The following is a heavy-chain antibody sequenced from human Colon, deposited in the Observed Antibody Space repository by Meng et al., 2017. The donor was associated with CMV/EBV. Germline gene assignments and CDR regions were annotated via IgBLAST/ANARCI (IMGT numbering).Heavy chain of an antibody. CDR1: GPMFSKYA. J-gene: IGHJ6*02. CDR2: MSYDETKT. V-gene: IGHV3-30*04. D-gene: IGHD3-10*01. Sequence: GGSLRLSCAASGPMFSKYAMHWVRQAPGKGLEWVALMSYDETKTYYAGSVQGRFTISRDLSENTLYLEMNSLRPDDRGVYYCARPRGTYYYGTGMDVWGQGTTVTVSS. CDR3: ARPRGTYYYGTGMDV.